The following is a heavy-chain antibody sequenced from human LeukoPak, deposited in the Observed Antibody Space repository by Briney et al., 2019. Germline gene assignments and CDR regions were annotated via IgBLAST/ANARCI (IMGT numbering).Heavy chain of an antibody. CDR3: ARGHLGLSP. J-gene: IGHJ5*02. V-gene: IGHV4-59*01. CDR2: FHKSRTT. Sequence: TETLSLTCTVYGGSISGYSWTWIRQPPGQGLELIGYFHKSRTTSYNPSLTGRVIISVDTAMDQISMKLNSVTAADTAVYYCARGHLGLSPWGQGTLVAVSS. CDR1: GGSISGYS. D-gene: IGHD3-10*01.